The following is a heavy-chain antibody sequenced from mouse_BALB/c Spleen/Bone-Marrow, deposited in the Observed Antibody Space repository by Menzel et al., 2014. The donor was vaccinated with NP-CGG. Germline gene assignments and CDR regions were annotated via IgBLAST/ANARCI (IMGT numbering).Heavy chain of an antibody. CDR2: ISSGGHDT. J-gene: IGHJ2*01. D-gene: IGHD2-4*01. CDR1: GFSFSSYS. Sequence: EVQGVESGGGLVKPGGSLKLSCAASGFSFSSYSMSWVRQTPEKRLEWVATISSGGHDTYYPDSVKGRFTISRDNAKNTLYLQMSSLKSEDTAMYYCSKDGGYDYSYYFDYWGQDTTLTVSS. V-gene: IGHV5-6-4*01. CDR3: SKDGGYDYSYYFDY.